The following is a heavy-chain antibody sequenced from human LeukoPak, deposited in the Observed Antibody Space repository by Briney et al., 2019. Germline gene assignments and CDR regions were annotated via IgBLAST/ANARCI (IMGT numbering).Heavy chain of an antibody. CDR1: GYTFTGYY. Sequence: ASVKVSCKASGYTFTGYYMHWVRQAPGQGLEWMGWINPNSGGTNYAQKFQGWVTMTRDTSISTAYMELSRLRSDDTAVYYCAASNDYSNYGLSYWGQGTLVTVPS. CDR2: INPNSGGT. CDR3: AASNDYSNYGLSY. D-gene: IGHD4-11*01. J-gene: IGHJ4*02. V-gene: IGHV1-2*04.